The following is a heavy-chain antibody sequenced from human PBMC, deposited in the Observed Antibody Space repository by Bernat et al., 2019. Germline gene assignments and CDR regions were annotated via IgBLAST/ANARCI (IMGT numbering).Heavy chain of an antibody. J-gene: IGHJ6*02. CDR2: INAGNGNT. CDR3: ARVPHYYYGMGV. CDR1: GYTFTSYA. V-gene: IGHV1-3*01. Sequence: QVQLVQSGAEVKKPGASVKVSCKASGYTFTSYAMHWVRQAPGQRLEWMGWINAGNGNTKYSQKFQGRVTITRDTSASTAYMELSSLRSEDTAVYYCARVPHYYYGMGVWGQGTTVTVSS.